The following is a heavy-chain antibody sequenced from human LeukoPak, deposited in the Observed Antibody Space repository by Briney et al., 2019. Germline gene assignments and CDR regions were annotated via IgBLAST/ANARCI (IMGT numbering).Heavy chain of an antibody. Sequence: SETLSLTCTVSGGSISSYYWSWIRQPPGKGLEWIGYIYYSGSTNYNPSLKSRVTISVDTSKNQFSLKLSFVTAADTAVYYCARAGYYDSSGYSYWGQGTLVTVSS. J-gene: IGHJ4*02. CDR2: IYYSGST. D-gene: IGHD3-22*01. V-gene: IGHV4-59*01. CDR1: GGSISSYY. CDR3: ARAGYYDSSGYSY.